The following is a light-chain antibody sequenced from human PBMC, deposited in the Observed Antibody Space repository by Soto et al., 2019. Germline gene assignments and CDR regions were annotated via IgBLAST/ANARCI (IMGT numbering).Light chain of an antibody. CDR2: TTS. J-gene: IGKJ1*01. CDR1: QDIGNL. CDR3: QQASRFPGT. Sequence: DIQMSQSPSFVSAAVGDRVTLTCRASQDIGNLLVWYQQKPGKAPTLLIYTTSKLQRGVPARFSGSGSRTHFTLTISSLQHEEFATYYCQQASRFPGTFGQGTKGE. V-gene: IGKV1-12*01.